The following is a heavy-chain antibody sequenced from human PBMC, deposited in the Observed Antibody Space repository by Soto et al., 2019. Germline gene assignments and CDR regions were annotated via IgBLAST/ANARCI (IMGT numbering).Heavy chain of an antibody. CDR2: LSGSGRST. Sequence: EVQVLESGGGLVQPGGSLRLSCAASGLTFSTYGMSWVRQAPGKGLEWVSDLSGSGRSTYYTDSVKGRFTISRDNSKNTLYLHMNSLRAEDTAVYYCGKRPLPEGLQGTLGAFDFWGQGTMVTVSS. CDR1: GLTFSTYG. J-gene: IGHJ3*01. CDR3: GKRPLPEGLQGTLGAFDF. V-gene: IGHV3-23*01.